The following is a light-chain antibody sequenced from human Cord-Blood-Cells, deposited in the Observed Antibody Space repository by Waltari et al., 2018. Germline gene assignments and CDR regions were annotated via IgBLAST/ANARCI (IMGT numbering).Light chain of an antibody. CDR3: QQYNSYSIT. CDR2: DAS. CDR1: QSISSW. Sequence: DIQMTQSPSTLSASVGDRVTITCRASQSISSWLAWYHQKPGKAHKLLIYDASSLESGVPSRFSGSGSGTEFTLTISSLQPDDFATYYCQQYNSYSITFGQGTRLEIK. V-gene: IGKV1-5*01. J-gene: IGKJ5*01.